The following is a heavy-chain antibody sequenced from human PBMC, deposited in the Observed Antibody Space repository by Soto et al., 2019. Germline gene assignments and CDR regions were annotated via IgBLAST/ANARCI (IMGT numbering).Heavy chain of an antibody. CDR2: ISTYNGNT. D-gene: IGHD5-18*01. CDR3: ARDPPRRYSYGQGLDY. CDR1: GYTFTSYG. J-gene: IGHJ4*02. Sequence: HVQLVQSGAEVKKPGASVKVSCKASGYTFTSYGISWVRQAPGQGLEWMGWISTYNGNTNYAQKRQGRVTMTTDTSTSTADMEVRSLRSDDTAVYYCARDPPRRYSYGQGLDYWGQGTLVTVSS. V-gene: IGHV1-18*04.